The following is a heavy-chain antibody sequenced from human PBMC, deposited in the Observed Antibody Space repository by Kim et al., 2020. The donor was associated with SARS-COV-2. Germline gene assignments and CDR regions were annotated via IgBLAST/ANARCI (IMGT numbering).Heavy chain of an antibody. J-gene: IGHJ4*02. Sequence: PSLPSQVTMSVDTSKNQFSLKWSSVTAADAAVYYCARHGKYYDSSGFCCWGQGTLVTVSS. V-gene: IGHV4-39*01. D-gene: IGHD3-22*01. CDR3: ARHGKYYDSSGFCC.